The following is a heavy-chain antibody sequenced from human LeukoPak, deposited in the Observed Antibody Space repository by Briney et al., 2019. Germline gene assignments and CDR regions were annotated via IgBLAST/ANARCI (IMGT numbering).Heavy chain of an antibody. CDR3: ARNAPLGYCSSTSCYGRWGYYYYMDV. J-gene: IGHJ6*03. D-gene: IGHD2-2*01. V-gene: IGHV4-34*01. CDR1: GGSVSGYY. Sequence: SETLSLTCAVYGGSVSGYYWSWIRQPPGKGLEWIGEINHSGSTNYNPSLKSRVPISVDTSKNQFSLKLSSVTAADTAVYYCARNAPLGYCSSTSCYGRWGYYYYMDVWGKGTTVTVSS. CDR2: INHSGST.